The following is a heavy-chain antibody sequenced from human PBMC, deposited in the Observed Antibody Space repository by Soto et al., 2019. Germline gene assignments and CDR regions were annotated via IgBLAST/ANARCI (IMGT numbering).Heavy chain of an antibody. Sequence: EVQLLESGGGLVQPGGSLRLSCAASGFTFSSYAMNWVRQAPGKGLEWVSVISGSGGSTYYADAVKGRFTISRDNSKNTLFLQMNSLRAEDTAVYYCAKRTVGWYFDLWGRGTLVTVSS. V-gene: IGHV3-23*01. J-gene: IGHJ2*01. CDR3: AKRTVGWYFDL. CDR2: ISGSGGST. CDR1: GFTFSSYA. D-gene: IGHD4-17*01.